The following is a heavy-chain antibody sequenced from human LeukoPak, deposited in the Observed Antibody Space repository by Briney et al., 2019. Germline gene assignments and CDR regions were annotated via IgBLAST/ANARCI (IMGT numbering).Heavy chain of an antibody. CDR3: ASALRTGDNYFDY. Sequence: ASVKVSCKTSGYTFTNYGISWVRQAPGQGLEWMGWISGYNGNTNYAQKLQGRVTMATDTSTSTAYMELRSLRPDDTAVYYCASALRTGDNYFDYWGQGTLVTVSS. V-gene: IGHV1-18*01. D-gene: IGHD1-1*01. J-gene: IGHJ4*02. CDR2: ISGYNGNT. CDR1: GYTFTNYG.